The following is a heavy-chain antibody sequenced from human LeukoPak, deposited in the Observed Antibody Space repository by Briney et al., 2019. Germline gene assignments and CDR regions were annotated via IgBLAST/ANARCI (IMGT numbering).Heavy chain of an antibody. J-gene: IGHJ4*02. CDR2: IYSGGNT. CDR3: ARGTVTAPDC. V-gene: IGHV3-53*01. D-gene: IGHD2-21*02. Sequence: GGSLRLSCAASGFSVSNTYMSWVRQAPGKGLEWVSIIYSGGNTYYADSVKGRFTISRDNSKNTLYLQMNRLRPEDTAVYYCARGTVTAPDCWGQGTLVTVSS. CDR1: GFSVSNTY.